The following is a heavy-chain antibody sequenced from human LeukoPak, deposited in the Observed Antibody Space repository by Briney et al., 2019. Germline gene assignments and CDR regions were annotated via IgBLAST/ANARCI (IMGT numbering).Heavy chain of an antibody. V-gene: IGHV3-7*01. CDR3: ARDRFWSGYYFYYYYYYYMDV. CDR1: GFTFSSYW. CDR2: IKQDGSEK. D-gene: IGHD3-3*01. J-gene: IGHJ6*03. Sequence: GGSLRLSCAASGFTFSSYWMSWVRQAPGKGLEWVANIKQDGSEKYYVDSVKGRFTISRDNAKSSLYLQMNSLRAEDTAVYYCARDRFWSGYYFYYYYYYYMDVWGKGTTVTVSS.